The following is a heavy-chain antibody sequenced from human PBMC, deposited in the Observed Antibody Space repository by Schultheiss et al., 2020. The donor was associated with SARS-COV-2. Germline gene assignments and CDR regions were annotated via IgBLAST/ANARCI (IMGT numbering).Heavy chain of an antibody. D-gene: IGHD3-9*01. CDR1: GGTFSSYA. J-gene: IGHJ4*02. V-gene: IGHV1-46*01. Sequence: ASVKVSCKASGGTFSSYAISWVRQAPGQGLEWMGIINPSGGSTSYAQKFQGRVTITRDTSASTAYMELSSLRSEDTAVYYCAAGPGGGRYFDGKGVFGYWGQGTLVTVSS. CDR3: AAGPGGGRYFDGKGVFGY. CDR2: INPSGGST.